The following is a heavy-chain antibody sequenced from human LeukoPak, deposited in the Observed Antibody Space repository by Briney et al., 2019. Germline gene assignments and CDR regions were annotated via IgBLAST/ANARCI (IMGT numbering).Heavy chain of an antibody. Sequence: GASVKVSCKASGGTFSSYTISWVRQAPGQGLEWMGRIIPILGIANYAQKFQGRVTITADKSTSTAYMELSSLRSEDTAVYYCARSILTPRGCEDYWGQGTLVTVSS. CDR3: ARSILTPRGCEDY. J-gene: IGHJ4*02. CDR2: IIPILGIA. V-gene: IGHV1-69*02. CDR1: GGTFSSYT. D-gene: IGHD3-9*01.